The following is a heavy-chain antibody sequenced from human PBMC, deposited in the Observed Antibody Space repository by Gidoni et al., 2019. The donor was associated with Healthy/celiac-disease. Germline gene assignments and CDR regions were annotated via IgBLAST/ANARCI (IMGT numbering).Heavy chain of an antibody. CDR3: ARDLEYSSSWYSGPPYY. CDR2: ISSSSSYI. D-gene: IGHD6-13*01. Sequence: EVQLVESGGGLVKPGGSLRLSCAASGFTFSSYSMNWVRQAPGKGLEWVSSISSSSSYIYYADSVKGRFTISRDNAKNSLYLQMNSLRAEDTAVYYCARDLEYSSSWYSGPPYYWGQGTLVTVSS. J-gene: IGHJ4*02. V-gene: IGHV3-21*01. CDR1: GFTFSSYS.